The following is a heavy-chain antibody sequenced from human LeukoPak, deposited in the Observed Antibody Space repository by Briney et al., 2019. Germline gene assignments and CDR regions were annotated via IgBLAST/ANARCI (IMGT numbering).Heavy chain of an antibody. J-gene: IGHJ4*02. CDR1: GFTFTSYA. D-gene: IGHD3-22*01. CDR2: ISGSGGTT. Sequence: PGGSLRLSCAASGFTFTSYAVSWVRQAPGRGLEWVSGISGSGGTTKYADSVKGRFTIYRDNSKNTLYLQMNSLRAEDTAVYYCAKGSYYDSSGSFYSDYWGQGTLVTVSS. CDR3: AKGSYYDSSGSFYSDY. V-gene: IGHV3-23*01.